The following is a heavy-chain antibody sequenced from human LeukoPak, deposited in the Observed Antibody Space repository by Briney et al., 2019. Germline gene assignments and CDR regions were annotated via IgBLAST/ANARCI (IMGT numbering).Heavy chain of an antibody. V-gene: IGHV3-21*01. Sequence: GGSLRLSWAASGFTFSSYSMNWVRQAPGKGLEWVSSISSSSSYIYYADSVKGRFTISRDNSKNTLYLQMNSLRAEDTAVYYCARGDYGDRGYFDYWGQGTLVTVSS. CDR3: ARGDYGDRGYFDY. D-gene: IGHD4-17*01. CDR1: GFTFSSYS. J-gene: IGHJ4*02. CDR2: ISSSSSYI.